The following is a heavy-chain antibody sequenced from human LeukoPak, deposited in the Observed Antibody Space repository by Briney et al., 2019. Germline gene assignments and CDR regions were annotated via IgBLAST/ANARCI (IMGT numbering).Heavy chain of an antibody. CDR1: GFTFSNAW. J-gene: IGHJ4*02. V-gene: IGHV3-11*01. D-gene: IGHD3-10*01. CDR3: ARVVHYGSGPAVG. Sequence: GGSLRLSCAASGFTFSNAWMSWVRQAPGKGLEWVSYISSSGDTIYYADSVKGRFTISRDNAKNSVHLQMNSLRAEDTAVYYCARVVHYGSGPAVGWGQGTLVTVSS. CDR2: ISSSGDTI.